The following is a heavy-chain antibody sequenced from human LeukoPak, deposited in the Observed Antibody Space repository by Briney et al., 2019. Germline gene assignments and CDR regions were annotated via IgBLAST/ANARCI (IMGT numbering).Heavy chain of an antibody. CDR3: ATGERLVPAAMWFDY. CDR1: GYTFTDYY. D-gene: IGHD2-2*01. Sequence: ASVKVSCKASGYTFTDYYMHWVRQAPGQGLEWMGWINPKSGGRSYAQRFQGRVTMTRDTSISTAYVELSRLRSDDTAVYYCATGERLVPAAMWFDYWGQGTLVTVSS. J-gene: IGHJ4*02. V-gene: IGHV1-2*02. CDR2: INPKSGGR.